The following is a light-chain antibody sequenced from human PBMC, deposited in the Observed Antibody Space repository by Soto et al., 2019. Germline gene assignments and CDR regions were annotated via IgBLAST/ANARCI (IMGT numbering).Light chain of an antibody. Sequence: AIRMTQSPSSLSASTGDRVTITCRASQGISSYLAWYQQEPGKAPKLLIYAASTLQSGVPSRFSGSGSGTDFTLTISCLQSEDFATYYCQQYYSYPRRTFGQGTKVDIK. CDR1: QGISSY. CDR2: AAS. J-gene: IGKJ1*01. V-gene: IGKV1-8*01. CDR3: QQYYSYPRRT.